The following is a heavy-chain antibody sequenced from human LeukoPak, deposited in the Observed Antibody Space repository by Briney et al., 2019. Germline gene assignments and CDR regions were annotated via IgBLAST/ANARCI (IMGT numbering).Heavy chain of an antibody. J-gene: IGHJ4*02. CDR2: ISGTGGST. D-gene: IGHD6-19*01. V-gene: IGHV3-23*01. CDR1: GFSFSSYA. Sequence: PGGSLRLSCAASGFSFSSYAMSWVRQAPGKGLEWVSAISGTGGSTYYADSVKGRFTISRDNSKNTVYLQMNSLRAEDTAVYYCAKDYGSSGWYYFDYWGQGTLVTVPS. CDR3: AKDYGSSGWYYFDY.